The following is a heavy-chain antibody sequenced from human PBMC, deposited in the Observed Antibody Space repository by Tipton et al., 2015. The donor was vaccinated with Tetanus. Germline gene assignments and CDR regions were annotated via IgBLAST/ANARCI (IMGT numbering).Heavy chain of an antibody. V-gene: IGHV3-9*01. CDR3: AKSDSSSEYYFDY. CDR1: GFTFDDYA. CDR2: ISWNSGSI. Sequence: RSLRLSCAASGFTFDDYAMHWVRQAPGKGLEWVSGISWNSGSIGYADSVKGRFTISRDNAKNSLYLQMNSLRAEDTALYYCAKSDSSSEYYFDYWGQGTLVTVSS. D-gene: IGHD6-6*01. J-gene: IGHJ4*02.